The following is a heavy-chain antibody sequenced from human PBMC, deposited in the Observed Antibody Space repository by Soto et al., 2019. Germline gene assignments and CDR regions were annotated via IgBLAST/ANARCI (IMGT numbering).Heavy chain of an antibody. V-gene: IGHV3-23*01. CDR3: AKDLVEYCSSTSCFGAFDY. D-gene: IGHD2-2*01. CDR2: ISGSSASI. J-gene: IGHJ4*02. Sequence: EVQLLESGGGLVQPGGSLRLSCAGSGFTFNTYAMGWVRQAPGKGLEWVSVISGSSASIYYADSVKGRFSISRDNSKNTVYLQMNSLRPEDTAIYYCAKDLVEYCSSTSCFGAFDYWGQGTLVTVSS. CDR1: GFTFNTYA.